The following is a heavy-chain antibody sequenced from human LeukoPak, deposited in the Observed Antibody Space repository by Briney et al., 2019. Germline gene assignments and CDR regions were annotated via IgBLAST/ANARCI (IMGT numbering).Heavy chain of an antibody. CDR1: GFTLSSYW. CDR3: VKGLHGMDV. J-gene: IGHJ6*02. V-gene: IGHV3-7*05. Sequence: GGSLRLSCAASGFTLSSYWMNWVRQAPGKGLEWVANIKQDGTETYYVDSVKGRFTISRDNAKNSLYLQMSSLRAEDTAVYYCVKGLHGMDVWGQGTTVTVSS. CDR2: IKQDGTET.